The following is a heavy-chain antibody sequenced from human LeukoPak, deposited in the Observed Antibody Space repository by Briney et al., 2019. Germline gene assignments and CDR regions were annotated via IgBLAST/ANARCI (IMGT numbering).Heavy chain of an antibody. V-gene: IGHV1-2*02. D-gene: IGHD2-15*01. CDR1: GYTFTGYY. CDR2: INPNSGGT. J-gene: IGHJ4*02. CDR3: ASWADGYCSGGSCWNY. Sequence: GASVKVSCKASGYTFTGYYMHWVRQAPGQGLEWMGCINPNSGGTNYAQKFQGRVTMTRDTSISTAYMELSRLRSDDTAVYYCASWADGYCSGGSCWNYWGQGTLVTVSS.